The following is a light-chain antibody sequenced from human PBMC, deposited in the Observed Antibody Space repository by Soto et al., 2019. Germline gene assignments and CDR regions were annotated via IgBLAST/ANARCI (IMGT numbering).Light chain of an antibody. V-gene: IGLV2-14*01. J-gene: IGLJ3*02. CDR2: DVT. Sequence: QSALTQPASVSGSPGQSITISCTGTSSDVGCHDYVSWYQQYPGKAPKLIIYDVTYRPSGVSNRFSGSRSGNTASLTISGLQAEDEADYCCSSYTSSRTVVFGGGTKLTVL. CDR3: SSYTSSRTVV. CDR1: SSDVGCHDY.